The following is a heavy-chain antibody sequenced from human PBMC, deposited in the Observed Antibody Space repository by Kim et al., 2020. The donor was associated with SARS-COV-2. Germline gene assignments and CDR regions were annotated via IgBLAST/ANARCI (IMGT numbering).Heavy chain of an antibody. CDR3: ARGANSDY. V-gene: IGHV3-72*01. CDR2: SRDRAKSYTT. J-gene: IGHJ4*02. CDR1: GFTLSDHY. D-gene: IGHD2-15*01. Sequence: GGSLRLSCAVSGFTLSDHYMDWVRQAPGKGPEWVGRSRDRAKSYTTDYAASVKGRFIISRDDSKNSLSLEMNSLKTEDTAVYYCARGANSDYWGQGTLVTVSS.